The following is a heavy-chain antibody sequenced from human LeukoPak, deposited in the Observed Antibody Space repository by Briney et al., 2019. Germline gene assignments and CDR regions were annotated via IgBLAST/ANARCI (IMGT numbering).Heavy chain of an antibody. CDR2: IKEDGSEK. CDR3: ARRYYDNFDY. V-gene: IGHV3-7*01. D-gene: IGHD3-22*01. J-gene: IGHJ4*02. CDR1: GFTFSSYG. Sequence: PGGSLRLSCAAPGFTFSSYGMHWVRQAPGKGLEGVSNIKEDGSEKYYVDSVKGRFTISRDNAKNSLYLQMNSLRAEDTAVYYCARRYYDNFDYWGQRAMVAVSS.